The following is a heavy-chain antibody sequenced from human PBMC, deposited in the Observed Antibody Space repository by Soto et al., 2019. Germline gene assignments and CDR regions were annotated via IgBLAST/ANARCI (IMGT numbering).Heavy chain of an antibody. CDR3: AKRGSGSYYTY. CDR2: ISGSGGST. D-gene: IGHD3-10*01. V-gene: IGHV3-23*01. Sequence: EVQLLESGGGLVQPGGSLRLSCAASGFTFSSYAMNWVRQAPGKGLEWVSVISGSGGSTYYADSVKGRFTISRDNSKNPLYLQMNSLRAEDRAVYYCAKRGSGSYYTYWGQGTLVTVSS. J-gene: IGHJ4*02. CDR1: GFTFSSYA.